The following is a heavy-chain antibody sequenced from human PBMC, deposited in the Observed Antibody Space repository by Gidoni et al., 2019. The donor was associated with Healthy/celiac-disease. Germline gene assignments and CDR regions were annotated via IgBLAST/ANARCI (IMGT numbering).Heavy chain of an antibody. CDR1: GFTFSSYG. CDR3: ARGRGSGGGNKKLNFDY. J-gene: IGHJ4*02. D-gene: IGHD2-15*01. CDR2: IWYDGSNK. V-gene: IGHV3-33*01. Sequence: GFTFSSYGMHWVRQAPGKGLEWVAVIWYDGSNKYYADSVKGRFTISRDNSKNTLFLQMNSLRAEDTAVYYCARGRGSGGGNKKLNFDYWGQGTLVTVSS.